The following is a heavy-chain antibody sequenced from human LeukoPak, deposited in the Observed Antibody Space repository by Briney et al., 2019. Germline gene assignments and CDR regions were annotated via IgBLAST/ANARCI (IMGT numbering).Heavy chain of an antibody. CDR3: ARDIGGATYFDY. J-gene: IGHJ4*02. CDR2: IYYSGST. D-gene: IGHD1-26*01. Sequence: SETLSLTCTASGGSISSYYWSWIRQPPGKGLEWIGHIYYSGSTNYNPSLKSRVTISVDTSKNQFSLKLSSVTAADTAAYYCARDIGGATYFDYWGQGTLVTVSS. CDR1: GGSISSYY. V-gene: IGHV4-59*01.